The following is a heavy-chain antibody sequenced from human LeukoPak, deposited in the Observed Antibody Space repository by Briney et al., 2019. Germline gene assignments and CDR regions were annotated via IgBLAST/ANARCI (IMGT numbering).Heavy chain of an antibody. D-gene: IGHD3-10*01. CDR2: INQSEST. J-gene: IGHJ5*02. Sequence: QPSETLSLTCAVYGGSFSGFYWSWVRQPPGKGLEWIGEINQSESTHYNPSSKSRVTILVDTSRNQFSLKLTAVTAADTAVYYCARGPDSGSHFAWFDPWGQGTLVTVSS. CDR1: GGSFSGFY. CDR3: ARGPDSGSHFAWFDP. V-gene: IGHV4-34*01.